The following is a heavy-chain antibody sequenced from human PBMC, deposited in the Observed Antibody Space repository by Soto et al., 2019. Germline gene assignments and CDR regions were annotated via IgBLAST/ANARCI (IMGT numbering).Heavy chain of an antibody. D-gene: IGHD2-2*01. CDR2: ISAYNGNT. CDR1: GYTFTSYG. CDR3: ARAPIKVVPAAILDWFDP. V-gene: IGHV1-18*01. J-gene: IGHJ5*02. Sequence: VASVKVSCKASGYTFTSYGISWVRQAPGQGLEWMGWISAYNGNTNYAQKLQGRVTMTTDTSTSTAYMELRSLRSDDTAVYYCARAPIKVVPAAILDWFDPWGQGTLVTVSS.